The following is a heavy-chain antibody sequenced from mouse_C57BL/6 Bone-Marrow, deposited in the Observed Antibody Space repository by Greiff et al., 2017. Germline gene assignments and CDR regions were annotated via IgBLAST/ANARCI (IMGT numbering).Heavy chain of an antibody. V-gene: IGHV6-6*01. J-gene: IGHJ2*01. CDR3: TSLFTVVVDY. Sequence: EVQLQESGGGLVQPGGSMKLSCAASGFTFSDAWMDWVRQSPEKGLEWVAEIRNKANNHATYYAESVKGRFTISRDDSKSSVYLQMNSLRAEDTGIYYCTSLFTVVVDYWGQGTTLTVSS. CDR1: GFTFSDAW. D-gene: IGHD1-1*01. CDR2: IRNKANNHAT.